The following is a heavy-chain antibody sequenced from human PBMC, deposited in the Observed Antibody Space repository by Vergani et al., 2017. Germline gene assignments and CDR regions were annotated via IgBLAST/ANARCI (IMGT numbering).Heavy chain of an antibody. J-gene: IGHJ6*03. Sequence: QVQLQESGPGLVKPSETLSLTCTVSGGSISSYYWSWIRQPAGKGLEWIGRIYTSGSTNYNPSLKSRVTMSVDTSKNQFSLKLSSVTAADTAVYYCARDLVVVGVDTEYYMDVWGKGTTVTVSS. D-gene: IGHD2-2*01. CDR3: ARDLVVVGVDTEYYMDV. CDR1: GGSISSYY. V-gene: IGHV4-4*07. CDR2: IYTSGST.